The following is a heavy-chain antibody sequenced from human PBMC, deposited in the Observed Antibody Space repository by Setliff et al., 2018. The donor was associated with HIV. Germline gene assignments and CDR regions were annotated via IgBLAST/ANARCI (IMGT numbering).Heavy chain of an antibody. CDR1: GFTFSRYA. D-gene: IGHD1-26*01. CDR3: AREGGGARSEYYYGMDV. CDR2: ISATNEI. Sequence: QSGGSLRLSCAASGFTFSRYAVNWVRQAPGKGLEWVSYISATNEIHHTDSVKGRFTISRDNAKNSLYLQMNSLRAEDTAVYYCAREGGGARSEYYYGMDVWGQGTTVTVSS. J-gene: IGHJ6*02. V-gene: IGHV3-48*01.